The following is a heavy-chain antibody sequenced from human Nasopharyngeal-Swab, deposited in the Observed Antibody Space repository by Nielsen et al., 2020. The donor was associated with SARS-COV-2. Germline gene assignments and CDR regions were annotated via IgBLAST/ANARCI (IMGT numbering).Heavy chain of an antibody. Sequence: SETLSLTCTVSGGSINSYYWSWIRQPPGKGLEWIGYIYYSGSSNYNPSLKSRVTISVDTSKNQFSLKLSSVTAADTAVYYCARAREYGPWGSGYNNWFDPWGQGTPVTASS. CDR3: ARAREYGPWGSGYNNWFDP. J-gene: IGHJ5*02. D-gene: IGHD3-22*01. CDR1: GGSINSYY. CDR2: IYYSGSS. V-gene: IGHV4-59*13.